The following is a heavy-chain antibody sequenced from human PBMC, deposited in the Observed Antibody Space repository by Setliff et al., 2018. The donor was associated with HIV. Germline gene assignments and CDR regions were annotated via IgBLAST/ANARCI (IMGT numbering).Heavy chain of an antibody. D-gene: IGHD1-7*01. CDR2: IYHSGST. J-gene: IGHJ4*02. V-gene: IGHV4-38-2*01. Sequence: NPSETLSLTCAVSDYSISSGYYWGWTRQPPGKGLEWIGSIYHSGSTHYNPSLKSRVTISVDTSKNQFSLKLSSVTAADTAVYYCARPGVGTVSFDYWGQGTLVTVSS. CDR1: DYSISSGYY. CDR3: ARPGVGTVSFDY.